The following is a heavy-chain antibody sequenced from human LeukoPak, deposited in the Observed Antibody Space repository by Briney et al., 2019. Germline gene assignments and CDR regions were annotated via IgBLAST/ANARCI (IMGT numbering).Heavy chain of an antibody. J-gene: IGHJ6*03. D-gene: IGHD2-2*01. V-gene: IGHV3-23*01. Sequence: PGGSLRLSCAASGFTFSNYVMSWVRQAPGKGLEWVSGISNSGGSTYYAESVKGRFTISRDNSKNTLYLQMNSLRAEDTAVFYCARGSSSLCHYMDVWGKGTTVTVSS. CDR1: GFTFSNYV. CDR3: ARGSSSLCHYMDV. CDR2: ISNSGGST.